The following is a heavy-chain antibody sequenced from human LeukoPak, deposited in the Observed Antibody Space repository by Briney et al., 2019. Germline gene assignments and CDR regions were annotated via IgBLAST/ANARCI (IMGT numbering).Heavy chain of an antibody. Sequence: ASVKVSCKVSGGTFSSYAISWVRQAPGQGLEWMGGIIPIFGTANYAQKFQGRVTITTDESTSTAYMELSSLRSEDTAVYYCAREPGKVGARGYFDYWGQGTLVTVSS. V-gene: IGHV1-69*05. CDR1: GGTFSSYA. CDR3: AREPGKVGARGYFDY. CDR2: IIPIFGTA. D-gene: IGHD1-26*01. J-gene: IGHJ4*02.